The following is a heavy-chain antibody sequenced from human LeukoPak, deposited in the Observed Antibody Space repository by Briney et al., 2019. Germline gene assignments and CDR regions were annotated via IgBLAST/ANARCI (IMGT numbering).Heavy chain of an antibody. CDR2: IYDSGSN. D-gene: IGHD3-10*01. Sequence: PWQTLSLSCTVSGGALSKHAWSWVRQPPVKGLRWVGHIYDSGSNTYSPSLKSRVTISVDTYKNNFSLNLSSVTAADTAVYYCASGRIRGPQAPFDYWGQGTLVTVYS. V-gene: IGHV4-59*11. CDR3: ASGRIRGPQAPFDY. CDR1: GGALSKHA. J-gene: IGHJ4*02.